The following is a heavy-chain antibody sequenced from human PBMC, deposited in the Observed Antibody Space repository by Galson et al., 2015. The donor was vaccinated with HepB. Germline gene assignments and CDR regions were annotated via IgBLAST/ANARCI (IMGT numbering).Heavy chain of an antibody. CDR3: AKGYGLFDS. Sequence: SLRLSCAASGFAFDSHAMRWVRQAPGKGLEWISGIAGEGDRTFYADSVKGRFTVSKDNSNNMLYLKMNSLRAEDAGLYFCAKGYGLFDSWGQGILVTVSS. CDR1: GFAFDSHA. J-gene: IGHJ5*01. D-gene: IGHD5-18*01. CDR2: IAGEGDRT. V-gene: IGHV3-23*01.